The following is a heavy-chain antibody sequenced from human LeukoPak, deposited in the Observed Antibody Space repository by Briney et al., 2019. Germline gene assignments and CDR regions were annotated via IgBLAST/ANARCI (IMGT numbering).Heavy chain of an antibody. CDR1: GGSISSSNW. J-gene: IGHJ4*02. D-gene: IGHD2-2*01. V-gene: IGHV4-4*02. CDR3: ARGGREVPAAMESTPDY. Sequence: SGTLSLTCAVSGGSISSSNWWSWVRQPPGKGLEWIGEIYHSGSTYYNPSLKSRVTISVDRSKNQFSLKLSSVTAADTAVYYCARGGREVPAAMESTPDYWGQGTLVTVSS. CDR2: IYHSGST.